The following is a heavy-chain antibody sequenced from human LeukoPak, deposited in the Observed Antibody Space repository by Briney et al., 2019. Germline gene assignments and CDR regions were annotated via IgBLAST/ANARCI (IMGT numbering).Heavy chain of an antibody. V-gene: IGHV3-21*01. J-gene: IGHJ6*03. CDR1: GFTVSYNH. D-gene: IGHD3-10*01. CDR3: AKGSGSYYYYYMDV. CDR2: ISSSSSYI. Sequence: GGSLRLSCTVSGFTVSYNHMNWVRQAPGKGLEWVSSISSSSSYIYYADSVKGRFTISRDNAKNSLYLQMNSLRAEDTAVYYCAKGSGSYYYYYMDVWGKGTTVTVSS.